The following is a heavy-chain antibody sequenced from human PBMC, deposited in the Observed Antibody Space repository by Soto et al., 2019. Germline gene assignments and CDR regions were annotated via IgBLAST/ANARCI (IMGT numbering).Heavy chain of an antibody. Sequence: GASLKISCKGSGYSFTSYWIGWVRQMPGKGLEWMGIIYPGDSDTRYSPSFQGQVTISADKSISTAYLQWSSLKASDTAMYYCARHFTSGWSMDAFDIWGQGTMVTVSS. CDR2: IYPGDSDT. J-gene: IGHJ3*02. V-gene: IGHV5-51*01. CDR3: ARHFTSGWSMDAFDI. CDR1: GYSFTSYW. D-gene: IGHD6-19*01.